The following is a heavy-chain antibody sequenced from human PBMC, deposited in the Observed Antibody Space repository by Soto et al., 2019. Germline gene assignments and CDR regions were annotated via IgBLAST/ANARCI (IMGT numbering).Heavy chain of an antibody. CDR2: ISAYNGNT. CDR1: GYTFPSYG. J-gene: IGHJ5*02. V-gene: IGHV1-18*01. CDR3: ARWMTNSFDP. D-gene: IGHD2-2*03. Sequence: QVPLVQSGAEVQQPGSSGKVSCKASGYTFPSYGISWVRHATGKGLERMGWISAYNGNTNYAQKLQGRVTMTTDTSTSTSYMELRSLRSDDTAVYYCARWMTNSFDPWGQGTLVTVSS.